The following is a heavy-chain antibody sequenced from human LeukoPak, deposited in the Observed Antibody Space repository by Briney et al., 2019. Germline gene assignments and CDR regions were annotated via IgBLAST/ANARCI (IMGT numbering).Heavy chain of an antibody. CDR1: GGSISSYY. D-gene: IGHD6-6*01. Sequence: SETLSLTCTVSGGSISSYYWSWIRQHPGKGLEWIGYIYYSGSTDYNPSLKSRVSMSVDTSKNQLSLKLNSVTVADTAVYYCARYSGSVVAGWFDPWGQGTLVTVSS. CDR3: ARYSGSVVAGWFDP. J-gene: IGHJ5*02. CDR2: IYYSGST. V-gene: IGHV4-59*12.